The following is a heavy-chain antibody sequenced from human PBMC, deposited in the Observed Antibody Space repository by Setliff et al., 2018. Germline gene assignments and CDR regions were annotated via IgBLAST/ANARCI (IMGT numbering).Heavy chain of an antibody. CDR3: ASLYYYDSSGYYYSRDY. D-gene: IGHD3-22*01. Sequence: KPSETLSLTCAVYGGSFSGYYWSWIRQPPGKGLEWIGEINHSGSTNYNPSLKSRVTISVDTSKNQFSLKLSSVPAADTAVYYCASLYYYDSSGYYYSRDYWGQGTLVTVSS. J-gene: IGHJ4*02. CDR2: INHSGST. V-gene: IGHV4-34*01. CDR1: GGSFSGYY.